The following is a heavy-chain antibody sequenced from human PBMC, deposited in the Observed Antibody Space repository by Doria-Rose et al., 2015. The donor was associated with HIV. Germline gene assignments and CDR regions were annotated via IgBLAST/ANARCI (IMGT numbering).Heavy chain of an antibody. V-gene: IGHV2-26*01. CDR3: ARIKSSRWYHKYYFDF. CDR1: GVSLSSPGMG. CDR2: IFSDDER. D-gene: IGHD6-13*01. J-gene: IGHJ4*02. Sequence: ESGPVLVKPTETLTLTCTVSGVSLSSPGMGVSWIRQPPGKALEWLANIFSDDERYYKTSLKSRLTISRGTSKSQVVLTMTDMDPVDTDTYYCARIKSSRWYHKYYFDFWGQGTLVIVSA.